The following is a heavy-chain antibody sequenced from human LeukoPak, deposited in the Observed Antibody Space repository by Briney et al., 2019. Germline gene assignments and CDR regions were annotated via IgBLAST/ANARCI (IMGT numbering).Heavy chain of an antibody. CDR2: ISSSSNYI. CDR3: ARGTLGARGW. CDR1: GFTFSSYD. Sequence: GGSLRLSCAVSGFTFSSYDMNWVRQAPGKGLEWVSSISSSSNYIHYADSVKGRFTISRDNAKNSLYLQMNSLRAEDTAVYFCARGTLGARGWWGQGTLVTVSA. D-gene: IGHD6-19*01. V-gene: IGHV3-21*01. J-gene: IGHJ4*02.